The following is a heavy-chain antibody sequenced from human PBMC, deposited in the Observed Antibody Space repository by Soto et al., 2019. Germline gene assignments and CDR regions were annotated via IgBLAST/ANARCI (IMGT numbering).Heavy chain of an antibody. CDR2: ISYTGNT. D-gene: IGHD2-8*01. CDR1: GDSITTTFYY. V-gene: IGHV4-39*01. CDR3: ARHPIQNVVGAIDAILNWFDT. Sequence: SETLSLTCSVSGDSITTTFYYWAWIRQSPEKGLEWIGSISYTGNTYYNPSLKTRLTMSVDTSRNQFFLKLTSVTASDTAVYYCARHPIQNVVGAIDAILNWFDTWGPGTLVTVSS. J-gene: IGHJ5*02.